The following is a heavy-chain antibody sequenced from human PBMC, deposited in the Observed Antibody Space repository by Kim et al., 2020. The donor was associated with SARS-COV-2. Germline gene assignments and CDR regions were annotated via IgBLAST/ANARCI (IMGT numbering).Heavy chain of an antibody. CDR1: GFTFDDYA. V-gene: IGHV3-9*01. D-gene: IGHD3-22*01. Sequence: GGSLRLSCAASGFTFDDYAMHWVRQAPGKGLEWVSGISWNSGSIGYADSVKGRFTISRDNAKNSLYLQMNSLRAEDTALYYCAKDKDYDSSGYLDQWGQGTVVTVSS. CDR2: ISWNSGSI. J-gene: IGHJ4*02. CDR3: AKDKDYDSSGYLDQ.